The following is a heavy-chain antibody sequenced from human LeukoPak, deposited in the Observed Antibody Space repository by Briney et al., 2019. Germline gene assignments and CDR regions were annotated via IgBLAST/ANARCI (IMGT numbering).Heavy chain of an antibody. CDR2: IYHSGST. D-gene: IGHD6-19*01. J-gene: IGHJ6*02. CDR3: ARGQYSSGWYVRTWAFDYYYYGMDV. V-gene: IGHV4-30-2*01. CDR1: GGSISSGGYS. Sequence: PSQTLSLTCAVSGGSISSGGYSWSWIRQPPGKGLEWIGYIYHSGSTYYNPSLKSRVTISVDRSKNQFSLKLSSVTAADTAVYYCARGQYSSGWYVRTWAFDYYYYGMDVWGQGTTVTVSS.